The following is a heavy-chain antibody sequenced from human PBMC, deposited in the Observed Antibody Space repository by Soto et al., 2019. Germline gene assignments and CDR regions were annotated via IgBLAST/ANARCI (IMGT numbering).Heavy chain of an antibody. CDR3: VRNYGAV. Sequence: EVQLVESGGGLVQPGGSLRLSCAASGFTVSTNHMTWVRQAPGKGLEWVSILYSGGAADYADSVKGRLTISRDNSKNTLYLQMNRLRVEDTAVYYCVRNYGAVWGQGTTVTVSS. D-gene: IGHD3-16*01. J-gene: IGHJ6*02. CDR2: LYSGGAA. V-gene: IGHV3-66*01. CDR1: GFTVSTNH.